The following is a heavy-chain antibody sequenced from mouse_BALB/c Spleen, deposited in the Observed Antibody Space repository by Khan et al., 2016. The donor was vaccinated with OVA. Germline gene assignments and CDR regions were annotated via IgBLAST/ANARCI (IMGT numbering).Heavy chain of an antibody. CDR2: INPYNGGS. CDR3: TRSGYGGFAY. CDR1: NYSFTDYT. Sequence: EVQLQQSGPELVKPGDSMKISCKASNYSFTDYTMNWVKQSHGKNLEWIGLINPYNGGSNYNQKFKGKATLTVAKSSSTAYMELLRLTSEDSAVYYCTRSGYGGFAYWGQGTLVTVSA. D-gene: IGHD1-2*01. V-gene: IGHV1-18*01. J-gene: IGHJ3*01.